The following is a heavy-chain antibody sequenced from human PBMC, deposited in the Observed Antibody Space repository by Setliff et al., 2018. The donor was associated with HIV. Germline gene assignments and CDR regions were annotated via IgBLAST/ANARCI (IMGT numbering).Heavy chain of an antibody. CDR1: GFTLSDYY. CDR2: ISSSSSYT. V-gene: IGHV3-11*05. Sequence: SCAASGFTLSDYYMSWIRQAPGKGLEWVSCISSSSSYTNYADSVKGRFTISRDNAKNSLYLQMNSLRAEDTAVYYCARVRRHSGRPGTFDIWGQGTMVTVSS. CDR3: ARVRRHSGRPGTFDI. J-gene: IGHJ3*02. D-gene: IGHD5-12*01.